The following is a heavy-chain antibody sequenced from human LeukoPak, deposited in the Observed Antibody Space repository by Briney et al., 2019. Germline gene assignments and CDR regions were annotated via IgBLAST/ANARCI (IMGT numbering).Heavy chain of an antibody. CDR2: IRYDGGNK. D-gene: IGHD3-10*01. Sequence: PGGSLRLSCAAPGLTFNNYGMHWVRQAPGKGLEWVAFIRYDGGNKFYADSVKGRFTISRDNSKNTLYLQMNSLRAEDTAVYYCAKEGSGSADNAFDIWGQGTMVTVSS. J-gene: IGHJ3*02. CDR3: AKEGSGSADNAFDI. V-gene: IGHV3-30*02. CDR1: GLTFNNYG.